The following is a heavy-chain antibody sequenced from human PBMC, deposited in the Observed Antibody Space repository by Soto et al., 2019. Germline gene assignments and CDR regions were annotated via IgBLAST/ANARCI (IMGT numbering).Heavy chain of an antibody. CDR2: IYYSGST. D-gene: IGHD2-2*02. V-gene: IGHV4-30-4*01. CDR3: VRYCSDTSCYTDYVMDV. Sequence: SETLSLTCTVSGGSVSSGDNYWSWICQPPGKGLEWIGYIYYSGSTYYNPSLKSRMTISIDTSRNQFSLKLSSVTAADTTVYYCVRYCSDTSCYTDYVMDVWGQGTTVTVSS. CDR1: GGSVSSGDNY. J-gene: IGHJ6*02.